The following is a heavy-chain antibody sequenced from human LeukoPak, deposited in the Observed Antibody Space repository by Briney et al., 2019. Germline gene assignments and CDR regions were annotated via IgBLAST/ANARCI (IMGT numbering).Heavy chain of an antibody. CDR1: GFSFRNYG. CDR2: ISFDGSIE. CDR3: ARGEGAIDH. V-gene: IGHV3-30*03. J-gene: IGHJ4*02. Sequence: GGSLRLSCAASGFSFRNYGMHWVRQSPGKGLEWVAVISFDGSIEYYADSVKGRFTISRDDSTNTLYLQMNSLRDEDTAVYYCARGEGAIDHWGQGTLVTVSS. D-gene: IGHD3-16*01.